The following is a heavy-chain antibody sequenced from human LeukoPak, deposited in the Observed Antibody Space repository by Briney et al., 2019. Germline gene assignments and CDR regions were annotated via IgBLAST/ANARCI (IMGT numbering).Heavy chain of an antibody. CDR1: GFTFSTYA. V-gene: IGHV3-23*01. Sequence: GGSLRLSCAASGFTFSTYAMSWVRQAPGKGLEWVSAISGSGGSTYYAGSVKGRFTISRDNSKNTLYLQMNSLRAEDTAVYYCAKSSVTTGTSNWFDPWGQGTLVTVSS. CDR3: AKSSVTTGTSNWFDP. J-gene: IGHJ5*02. D-gene: IGHD4-17*01. CDR2: ISGSGGST.